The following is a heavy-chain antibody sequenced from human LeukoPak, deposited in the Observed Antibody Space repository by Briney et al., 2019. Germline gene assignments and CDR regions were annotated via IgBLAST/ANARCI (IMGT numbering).Heavy chain of an antibody. J-gene: IGHJ4*02. CDR3: AKESHRIFDY. Sequence: GGSLRLSCAASGFISSSYAISWARQAPGEGLEWVSALSGGGGSAYYADSVKGRFTISTDNSKNTLYLQMNCLSADDTAVYYCAKESHRIFDYWGQGTLVTVSS. CDR1: GFISSSYA. CDR2: LSGGGGSA. V-gene: IGHV3-23*01.